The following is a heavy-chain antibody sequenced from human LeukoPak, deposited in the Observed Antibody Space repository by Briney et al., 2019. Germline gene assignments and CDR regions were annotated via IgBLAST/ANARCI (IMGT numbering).Heavy chain of an antibody. CDR3: AEDAASMIVVVITHNYFDY. CDR1: GFTVSSNY. J-gene: IGHJ4*02. D-gene: IGHD3-22*01. Sequence: GGSLRLSCAASGFTVSSNYMSWVRQAPGKGLEWVAFIRYDGSNKYYADSVKGRFTISRDNSKNTLYLQMNSLRAEDTAVYYCAEDAASMIVVVITHNYFDYWGQGTLVTVSS. V-gene: IGHV3-30*02. CDR2: IRYDGSNK.